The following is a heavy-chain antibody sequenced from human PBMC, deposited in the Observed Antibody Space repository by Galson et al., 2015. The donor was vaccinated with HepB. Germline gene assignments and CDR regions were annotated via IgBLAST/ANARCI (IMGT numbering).Heavy chain of an antibody. CDR3: AKAVHDFWSLVGY. CDR2: ISYDGSNK. V-gene: IGHV3-30*18. D-gene: IGHD3-3*01. Sequence: SLRLSCAASGFTFSSYGMHWVRQAPGKGLEWVAVISYDGSNKYYADSVKGRFTISRDNSKNTLYLQMNSLRAEDTAVYYCAKAVHDFWSLVGYWGQGTLVTVSS. CDR1: GFTFSSYG. J-gene: IGHJ4*02.